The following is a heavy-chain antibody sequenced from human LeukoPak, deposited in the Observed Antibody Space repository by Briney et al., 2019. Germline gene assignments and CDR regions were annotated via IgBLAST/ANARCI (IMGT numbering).Heavy chain of an antibody. J-gene: IGHJ4*02. CDR3: AKVEMATIFSYYFDY. V-gene: IGHV4-59*08. CDR1: GGSISSYY. Sequence: SETLSLTCTVSGGSISSYYWSWIRQPPGKGLEWIGYIYYSGSTNYNPSLKSRVTISVDTSKNQFSLKLSSVTAADTAVYYCAKVEMATIFSYYFDYWGQGTLVTVSS. CDR2: IYYSGST. D-gene: IGHD5-12*01.